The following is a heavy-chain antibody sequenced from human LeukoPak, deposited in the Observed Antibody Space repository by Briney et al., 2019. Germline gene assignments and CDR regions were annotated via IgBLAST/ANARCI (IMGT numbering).Heavy chain of an antibody. V-gene: IGHV4-34*01. CDR2: INHSGST. CDR3: ARQTGSYYYYMDV. CDR1: GGSFSGYH. Sequence: SETLSLTCAVYGGSFSGYHWSWIRQPPGKGLEWIGEINHSGSTYFNPSLKSRVTISVDTSKNQFSLNLISVTAADTAVYYCARQTGSYYYYMDVWGKGTTVTISS. J-gene: IGHJ6*03.